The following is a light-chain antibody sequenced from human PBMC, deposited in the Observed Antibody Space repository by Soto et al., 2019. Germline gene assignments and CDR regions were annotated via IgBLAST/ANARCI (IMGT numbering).Light chain of an antibody. J-gene: IGKJ2*01. CDR2: GAS. CDR1: QSVSSK. Sequence: EIVLTQSPGTLSLSLGERATLSCRASQSVSSKLAWYQQKPGQAPRVLIYGASSRATGIPDRFGGSGSGTDFTLTISRLEPEDFAVYYCQQYDGSPRTFGQGTKLKI. CDR3: QQYDGSPRT. V-gene: IGKV3-20*01.